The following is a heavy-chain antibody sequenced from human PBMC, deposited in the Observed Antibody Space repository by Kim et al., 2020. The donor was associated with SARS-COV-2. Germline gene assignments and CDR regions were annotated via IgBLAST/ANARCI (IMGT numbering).Heavy chain of an antibody. CDR3: ASQSTRFDY. Sequence: GSTHYNPSLKSRVTISVDTSKNQFSLKLSSVTAADTAVYYCASQSTRFDYWGQGTLVTVSS. V-gene: IGHV4-34*01. J-gene: IGHJ4*02. CDR2: GST.